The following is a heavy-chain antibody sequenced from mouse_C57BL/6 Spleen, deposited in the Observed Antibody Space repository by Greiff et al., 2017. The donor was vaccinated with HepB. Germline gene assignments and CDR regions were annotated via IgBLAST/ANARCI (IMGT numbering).Heavy chain of an antibody. CDR2: IYPGDGDT. J-gene: IGHJ1*03. CDR1: GYAFSSYW. CDR3: ARSRIYYGYDGYFDV. Sequence: VKLQHSGAELVKPGASVKISCKASGYAFSSYWMNWVKQRPGKGLEWIGQIYPGDGDTNYNGKFTGKATLTADKSSSTAYMQLSSLTSEDSAVYVCARSRIYYGYDGYFDVWGTGTTVTVSS. D-gene: IGHD2-2*01. V-gene: IGHV1-80*01.